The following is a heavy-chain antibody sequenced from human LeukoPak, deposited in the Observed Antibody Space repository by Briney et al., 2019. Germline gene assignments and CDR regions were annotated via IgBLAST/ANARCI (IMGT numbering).Heavy chain of an antibody. CDR1: GFTFSSYE. V-gene: IGHV3-21*01. Sequence: GGSLRLSCAASGFTFSSYEMNWVRQAPGKGLEWVSSISSSSSYIYYADSVKGRFTISRDNAKNSLYLQMNSLRAEDTAVYYCARDRNDAFDIWGQGTMVTVSS. CDR2: ISSSSSYI. J-gene: IGHJ3*02. CDR3: ARDRNDAFDI.